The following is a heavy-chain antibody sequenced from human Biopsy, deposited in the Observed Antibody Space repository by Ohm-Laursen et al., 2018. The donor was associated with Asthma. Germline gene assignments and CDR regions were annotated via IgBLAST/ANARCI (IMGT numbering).Heavy chain of an antibody. Sequence: GSSVKVSCKASGYPFTDYDVHWVRQAPGQGLEWMGRIDPNSGGTNYAQKFLCRVTMTRDTSVNTAFMVLSRLRSDDTAVYYCARIKIRIGAGTDRYFDLWGRGTLVTVSS. V-gene: IGHV1-2*06. D-gene: IGHD3-16*01. CDR3: ARIKIRIGAGTDRYFDL. CDR1: GYPFTDYD. J-gene: IGHJ2*01. CDR2: IDPNSGGT.